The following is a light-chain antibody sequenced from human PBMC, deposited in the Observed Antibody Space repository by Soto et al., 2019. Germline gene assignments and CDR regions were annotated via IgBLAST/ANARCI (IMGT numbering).Light chain of an antibody. V-gene: IGKV3-15*01. CDR2: GAS. CDR3: QQYNNWWT. CDR1: QSISVS. Sequence: IVMTMTPCTRSVSPAAGATASCSASQSISVSGVWYQQQPDQAPRLLIYGASTRATRIPDRFSGSGSGTDFTLTISRLESEDFGVYYCQQYNNWWTFGQGTKVDIK. J-gene: IGKJ1*01.